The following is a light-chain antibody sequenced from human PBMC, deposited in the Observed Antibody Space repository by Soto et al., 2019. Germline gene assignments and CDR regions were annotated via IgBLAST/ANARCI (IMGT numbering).Light chain of an antibody. CDR1: SGDFGGYNY. V-gene: IGLV2-14*03. CDR3: NSYTNSNTLPV. J-gene: IGLJ1*01. Sequence: QSALTQPASVSGSPGQSITISCTGASGDFGGYNYVSWYQQHPGKATQLLIYVVTNRPSGFSIRFSGSNSGNTASLTIFGFQADDEAEYYCNSYTNSNTLPVFGTGTKVTVL. CDR2: VVT.